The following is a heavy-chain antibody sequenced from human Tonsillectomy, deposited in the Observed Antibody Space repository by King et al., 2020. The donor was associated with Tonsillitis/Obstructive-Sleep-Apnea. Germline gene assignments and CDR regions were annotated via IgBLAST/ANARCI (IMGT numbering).Heavy chain of an antibody. CDR1: GFSLSTSGVG. V-gene: IGHV2-5*02. CDR3: AHTSPEVDYGGNFDS. D-gene: IGHD4-23*01. J-gene: IGHJ4*02. CDR2: IYWDDDK. Sequence: TLKESGPTLVKPTQTLTLTCTFSGFSLSTSGVGVGWIRQPPGKALEWLALIYWDDDKRYSPSLKSRLTITKDTSKNQVVLTMTNMDPVDTATYYCAHTSPEVDYGGNFDSWGQGTLVTVSS.